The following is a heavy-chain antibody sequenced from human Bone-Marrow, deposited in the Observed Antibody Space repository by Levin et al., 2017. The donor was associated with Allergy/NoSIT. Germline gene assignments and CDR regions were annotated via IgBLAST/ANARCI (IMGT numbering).Heavy chain of an antibody. CDR2: IYYSGST. J-gene: IGHJ4*02. Sequence: SETLSLTCTVSGGSISSYYWSWIRQPPGKGLEWIGYIYYSGSTNYNPSLKSRVTISVDTSKNQFSLKLSSVTAADTAVYYCAREVAVFDYWGQGTLVTVSS. D-gene: IGHD4-17*01. CDR1: GGSISSYY. V-gene: IGHV4-59*01. CDR3: AREVAVFDY.